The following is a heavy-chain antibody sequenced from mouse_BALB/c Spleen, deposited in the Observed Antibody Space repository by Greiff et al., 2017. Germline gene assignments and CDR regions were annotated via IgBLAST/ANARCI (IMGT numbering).Heavy chain of an antibody. V-gene: IGHV1-14*01. J-gene: IGHJ3*01. CDR3: ASAYSGTGFAY. CDR2: INPYNDGT. Sequence: EVKLQESGPELVKPGASVKMSCKASGYTFTSYVMHWVKQKPGQGLEWIGYINPYNDGTKYNEKFKGKATLTSDKSSSTAYMELSSLTSEDSAVYYCASAYSGTGFAYWGQGTLVTVSA. D-gene: IGHD1-1*01. CDR1: GYTFTSYV.